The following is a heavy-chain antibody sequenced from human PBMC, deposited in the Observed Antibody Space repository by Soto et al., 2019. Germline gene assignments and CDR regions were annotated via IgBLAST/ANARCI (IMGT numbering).Heavy chain of an antibody. CDR1: GFTFSSYG. CDR3: AKFRSRAVAVTVPPDY. J-gene: IGHJ4*02. Sequence: GGSLRLSCAASGFTFSSYGMHWVRQAPGKRLEWVAVISYDGSNKYYADSVKGRFTISRDNSKNTLYLHMNSLSAEDTAVYYCAKFRSRAVAVTVPPDYLYQGXLVTVYS. CDR2: ISYDGSNK. D-gene: IGHD6-19*01. V-gene: IGHV3-30*18.